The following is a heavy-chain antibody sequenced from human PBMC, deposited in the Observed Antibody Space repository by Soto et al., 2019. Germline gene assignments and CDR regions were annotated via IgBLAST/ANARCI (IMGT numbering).Heavy chain of an antibody. CDR3: ARDQPGYSYGYGLGY. CDR2: ISSSSSYI. J-gene: IGHJ4*02. CDR1: GFTFSSYS. Sequence: PGGSLRLSCAASGFTFSSYSMNWVSQAPGKGLEWVSSISSSSSYIYYADSVKGRFTISRDNAKNSLYLQMNSLRAEDTAVYYCARDQPGYSYGYGLGYWGQGTLVTVSS. V-gene: IGHV3-21*01. D-gene: IGHD5-18*01.